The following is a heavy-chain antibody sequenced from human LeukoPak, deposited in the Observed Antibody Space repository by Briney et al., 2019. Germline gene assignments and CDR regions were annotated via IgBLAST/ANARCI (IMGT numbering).Heavy chain of an antibody. Sequence: GGSLRLSRAASGFTYSVEYMSCTRHAPGKGLEWGSDVSNSGSYTKYADSVKGRFTISRDNAKSSLYLQMNGVRAEDTAVYDCARSRGAGPGAHLDYWGQGTLVTVSS. D-gene: IGHD6-19*01. V-gene: IGHV3-11*03. CDR3: ARSRGAGPGAHLDY. CDR2: VSNSGSYT. CDR1: GFTYSVEY. J-gene: IGHJ4*02.